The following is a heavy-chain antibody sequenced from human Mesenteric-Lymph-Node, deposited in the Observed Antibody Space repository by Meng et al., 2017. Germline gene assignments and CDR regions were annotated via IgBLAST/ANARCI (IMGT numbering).Heavy chain of an antibody. Sequence: LSLTCAASGFTFSSYAMHWVRQAPGKGLEWVAVISYDGSNKYYADSVKGRFTISRDNSKNTLYLQMNSLRAEDTAVYYCRGYDSSGPFDYWGQGTLVTVSS. J-gene: IGHJ4*02. CDR1: GFTFSSYA. CDR2: ISYDGSNK. V-gene: IGHV3-30*01. D-gene: IGHD3-22*01. CDR3: RGYDSSGPFDY.